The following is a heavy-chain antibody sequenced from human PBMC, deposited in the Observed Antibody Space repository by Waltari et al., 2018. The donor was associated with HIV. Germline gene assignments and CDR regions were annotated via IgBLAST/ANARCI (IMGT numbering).Heavy chain of an antibody. J-gene: IGHJ4*02. Sequence: EVQLVESGGGLVKPGGSLRLSCAASGFTFSTYNMNWVRQAPGKGLEWVSSISSSSTYIYYADSVKGRFIISRDNAKNSLYLQMNSLRAEDTAVYYCASQEQWLAPFDYWGQGTLVTVSS. CDR1: GFTFSTYN. CDR3: ASQEQWLAPFDY. V-gene: IGHV3-21*01. D-gene: IGHD6-19*01. CDR2: ISSSSTYI.